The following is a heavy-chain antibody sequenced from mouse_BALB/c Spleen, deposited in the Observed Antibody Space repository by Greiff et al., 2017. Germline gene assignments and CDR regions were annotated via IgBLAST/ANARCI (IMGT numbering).Heavy chain of an antibody. D-gene: IGHD1-1*01. J-gene: IGHJ3*01. CDR2: IDPYNGGT. CDR1: GYAFTSYN. Sequence: EVQLVESGPELVKPGASVKVSCKASGYAFTSYNMYWVKQSHGKSLEWIGYIDPYNGGTSYNQKFKGKATLTVDKSSSTAYMHLNSLTSEDSAVYYCARRTTVVPYYFDYWGQGTLVTVSA. V-gene: IGHV1S135*01. CDR3: ARRTTVVPYYFDY.